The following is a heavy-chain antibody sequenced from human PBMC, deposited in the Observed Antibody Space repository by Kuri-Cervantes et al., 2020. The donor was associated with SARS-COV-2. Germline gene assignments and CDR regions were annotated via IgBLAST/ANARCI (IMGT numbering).Heavy chain of an antibody. D-gene: IGHD5-12*01. CDR2: IIPTFGTA. J-gene: IGHJ6*03. V-gene: IGHV1-69*13. CDR1: GGTFSSYA. CDR3: ARSVRGKNIVATNTQSLYYYYYYMDV. Sequence: SVKVSCKASGGTFSSYAISWVRQAPGQGLEWMGGIIPTFGTANYAQKFQGRVTITADESTSTAYMELSSLRSEDTAVYYCARSVRGKNIVATNTQSLYYYYYYMDVWGKGTTVTVSS.